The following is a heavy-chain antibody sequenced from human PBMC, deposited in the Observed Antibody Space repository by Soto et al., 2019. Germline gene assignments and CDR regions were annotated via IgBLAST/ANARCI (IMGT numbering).Heavy chain of an antibody. CDR2: ISTYNGNP. J-gene: IGHJ4*02. CDR3: ARGRTRALDY. D-gene: IGHD1-7*01. Sequence: QIQLVQSGAEVKKPGASVKVSCKASGYIFTSQGISWVRQAPGQGLEWMGWISTYNGNPNYAQKLQGRVTMTTNTSTTTAFLELRSLTSDDTAVYCCARGRTRALDYWGQGTPVIVSS. V-gene: IGHV1-18*01. CDR1: GYIFTSQG.